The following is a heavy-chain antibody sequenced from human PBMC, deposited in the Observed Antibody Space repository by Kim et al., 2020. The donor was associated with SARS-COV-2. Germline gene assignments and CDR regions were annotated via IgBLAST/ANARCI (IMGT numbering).Heavy chain of an antibody. V-gene: IGHV3-53*01. CDR2: IYTDGTT. CDR1: GLIVSSTY. J-gene: IGHJ1*01. D-gene: IGHD2-21*02. CDR3: ARDAVTARHAEYFQH. Sequence: GGSLRLSCAASGLIVSSTYLSWVRQAPGKGLEWVSVIYTDGTTYYADSVKGRFTISRDFSKNTLYLQMDSLRAEDTAVYYCARDAVTARHAEYFQHWGQGTLVTVSS.